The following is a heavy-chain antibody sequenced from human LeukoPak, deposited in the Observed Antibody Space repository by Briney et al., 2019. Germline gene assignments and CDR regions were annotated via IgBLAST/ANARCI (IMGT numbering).Heavy chain of an antibody. CDR3: ARVYDSSGTDFDY. V-gene: IGHV5-10-1*01. Sequence: GESLKISCKGSGYSFSNYWITWVRQMPGKGLEWMGRIDPSDSYTNYSPSFQGHVTISADKSISTAYLQWTSLKASDTAMYYCARVYDSSGTDFDYWGQGTLVTVSS. CDR2: IDPSDSYT. D-gene: IGHD3-22*01. CDR1: GYSFSNYW. J-gene: IGHJ4*02.